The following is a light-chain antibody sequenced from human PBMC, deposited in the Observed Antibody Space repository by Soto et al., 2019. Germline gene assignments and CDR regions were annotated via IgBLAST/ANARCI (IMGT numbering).Light chain of an antibody. J-gene: IGKJ5*01. CDR2: GAS. CDR1: RHVSSN. CDR3: QQRSNWPSIT. Sequence: EIVMTQSPATLSVSPGERATLSCRASRHVSSNLAWYQQKTGQTPRLLIYGASTRATGIPARFSGSGSGTDFTLTINSLEPEDSAVYYCQQRSNWPSITFGQGTRLEIK. V-gene: IGKV3-15*01.